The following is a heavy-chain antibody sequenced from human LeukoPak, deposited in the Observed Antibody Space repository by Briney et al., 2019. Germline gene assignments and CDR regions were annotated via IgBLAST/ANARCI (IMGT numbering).Heavy chain of an antibody. CDR2: IIPIFGTA. Sequence: ASVKVSCKASGGTFSSYAISWVRQAPGQGLEWMGGIIPIFGTANYAQKFQGRVTITADESTSTAYMELSSLRSEDTAVYYCARGHIAVSAHDDAFDIWGQGTMVTVSS. D-gene: IGHD6-19*01. CDR3: ARGHIAVSAHDDAFDI. V-gene: IGHV1-69*13. J-gene: IGHJ3*02. CDR1: GGTFSSYA.